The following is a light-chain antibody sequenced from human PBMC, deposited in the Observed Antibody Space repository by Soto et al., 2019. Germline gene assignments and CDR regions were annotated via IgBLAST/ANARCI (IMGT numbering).Light chain of an antibody. CDR3: QQSYSPLT. J-gene: IGKJ4*01. Sequence: DIQMTQSPSSLSASVGDRVTITCRASQSISSYLNWYQQKPGKAPKLLIYAASSLQSGVPSRFSGSGSGTDFTLTISSLQPEDFATYYCQQSYSPLTFGGGTRGDIK. CDR2: AAS. V-gene: IGKV1-39*01. CDR1: QSISSY.